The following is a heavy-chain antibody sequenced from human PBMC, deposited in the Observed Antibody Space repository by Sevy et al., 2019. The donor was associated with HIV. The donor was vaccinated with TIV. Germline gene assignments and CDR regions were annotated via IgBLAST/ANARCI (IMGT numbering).Heavy chain of an antibody. CDR2: INTYNGHT. CDR3: AREDEGLEDF. Sequence: ASVKVSCKASGYTFTNNGIIWVRQAPGQGLEWMGWINTYNGHTNYVQKFQGRVTMTTDTSTHTAYMELMSLRSDDTAVYYCAREDEGLEDFWGQGTTVTVSS. V-gene: IGHV1-18*01. CDR1: GYTFTNNG. J-gene: IGHJ6*02.